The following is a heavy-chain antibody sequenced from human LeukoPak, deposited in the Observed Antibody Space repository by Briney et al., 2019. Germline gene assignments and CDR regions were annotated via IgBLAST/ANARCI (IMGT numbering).Heavy chain of an antibody. CDR3: AAGRPSSLLDY. D-gene: IGHD2-2*01. CDR2: FDVIDGET. J-gene: IGHJ4*02. Sequence: ASVKVSCTVPGSSLTELSLYWVRQAPGKGLEWMGGFDVIDGETFYAQKFQGRVTMTEDSSADTAYMERRSLTSDDTALYYCAAGRPSSLLDYWGQGTLVTVSS. V-gene: IGHV1-24*01. CDR1: GSSLTELS.